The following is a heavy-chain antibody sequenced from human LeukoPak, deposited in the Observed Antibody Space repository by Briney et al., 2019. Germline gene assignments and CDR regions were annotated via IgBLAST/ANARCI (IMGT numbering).Heavy chain of an antibody. V-gene: IGHV4-39*07. Sequence: SETLSLTCTVSGGSISITNYYWGWIRQPPGKGLEWIASVYYSGNTYYNPSLKSRVTISVDTSKNQFFLRLTSVTAADTAVYYCARGGSDVLTGYSIDHWGQGTLVAVSA. CDR2: VYYSGNT. J-gene: IGHJ4*02. CDR3: ARGGSDVLTGYSIDH. CDR1: GGSISITNYY. D-gene: IGHD3-9*01.